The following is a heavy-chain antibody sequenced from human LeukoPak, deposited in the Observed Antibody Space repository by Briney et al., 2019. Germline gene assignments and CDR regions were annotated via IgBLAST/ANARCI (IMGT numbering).Heavy chain of an antibody. CDR3: ARDGAVASNYYYYGMDV. J-gene: IGHJ6*02. Sequence: PGRSLRLSCAASGFTFSSYAMHGLRRATGEGLEWGAVISYDGSNKYYADSVKGRFTISRDNSKNTLYLQMNSLRAEDTAVYYYARDGAVASNYYYYGMDVWGQGTTVPVSS. CDR2: ISYDGSNK. D-gene: IGHD6-19*01. CDR1: GFTFSSYA. V-gene: IGHV3-30-3*01.